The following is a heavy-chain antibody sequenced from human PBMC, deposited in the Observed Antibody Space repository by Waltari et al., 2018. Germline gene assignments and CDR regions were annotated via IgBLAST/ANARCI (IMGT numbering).Heavy chain of an antibody. J-gene: IGHJ4*02. CDR2: IVPIRGAA. CDR1: GGTFSTYT. D-gene: IGHD1-26*01. CDR3: AFAGVTTYSGSLDS. Sequence: QVQLVQSGAEVKKPGSSVKVSCKASGGTFSTYTISWVRQAPGQGLEWMGRIVPIRGAANYAQKFQGRLTITADKSTSTAYMELSSLRSEDTAVYYCAFAGVTTYSGSLDSWGQGTLVTVSS. V-gene: IGHV1-69*08.